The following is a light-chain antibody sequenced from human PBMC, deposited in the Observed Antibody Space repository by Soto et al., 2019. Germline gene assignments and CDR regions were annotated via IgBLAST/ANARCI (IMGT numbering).Light chain of an antibody. Sequence: DIVMTQSPDSLAVSLGERATINCKSSQSVLYTSKNRNYLAWYQQKPGQPPKLLIYWASTRDSGVPYRFSGSGSGTDFTLTISSLQAEDVAVYYCQQYYSSPETFGQGTKVEIK. CDR1: QSVLYTSKNRNY. CDR2: WAS. V-gene: IGKV4-1*01. CDR3: QQYYSSPET. J-gene: IGKJ1*01.